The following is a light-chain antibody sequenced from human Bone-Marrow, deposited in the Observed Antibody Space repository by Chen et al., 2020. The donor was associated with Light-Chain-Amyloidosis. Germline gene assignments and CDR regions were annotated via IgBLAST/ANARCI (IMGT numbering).Light chain of an antibody. CDR2: GSS. J-gene: IGKJ4*01. V-gene: IGKV3-20*01. CDR3: QQYGTSPLT. CDR1: QTISSNY. Sequence: EIVWTQSPGTLSLSPGEGANLSCRASQTISSNYLTWYQQKFGQAPRLLIYGSSSRATGIPDRFPGSGSGTDFTLTITRLEPADFAMYYCQQYGTSPLTFGGGTKVEIK.